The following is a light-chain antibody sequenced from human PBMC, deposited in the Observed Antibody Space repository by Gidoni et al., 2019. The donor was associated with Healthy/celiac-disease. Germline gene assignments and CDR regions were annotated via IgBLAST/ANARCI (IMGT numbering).Light chain of an antibody. CDR3: ETWDSNIWV. Sequence: QPVLTQSSSASASLGSSVKLTCTLSSGHSSYIIAWHQQQPGKAPRYLMKLEGSGSYNKGSGVPDRFSGSGSGADRYLTISNLQSEDEADYYCETWDSNIWVFGGGTKLTVL. CDR1: SGHSSYI. V-gene: IGLV4-60*03. CDR2: LEGSGSY. J-gene: IGLJ3*02.